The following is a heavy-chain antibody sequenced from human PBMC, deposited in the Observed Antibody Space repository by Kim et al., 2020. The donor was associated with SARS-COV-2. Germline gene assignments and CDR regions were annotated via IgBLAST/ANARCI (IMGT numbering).Heavy chain of an antibody. CDR1: GGSISSSSYY. CDR2: FYYSGST. V-gene: IGHV4-39*01. J-gene: IGHJ3*02. CDR3: ARRQAYYNILTGYYPDAFDI. Sequence: SETLSLTCTVSGGSISSSSYYWGWIRQPPGKGLEWIGSFYYSGSTYYNPSLKSRVTISVDTSKNQFSLKLSSVTAADTAVYYCARRQAYYNILTGYYPDAFDIWGQGTMVTVSS. D-gene: IGHD3-9*01.